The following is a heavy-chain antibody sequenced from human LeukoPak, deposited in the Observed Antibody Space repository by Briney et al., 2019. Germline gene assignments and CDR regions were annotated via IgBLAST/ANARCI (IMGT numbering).Heavy chain of an antibody. Sequence: GGSLRLSCAACGFTFSSHWMHWVRQGPGKGLVWVSRINSDGSRTGYEDSVKGRFTISRDKAKNTLDLQMNNLRAQDTAVYYCARAGEGLQSYGFDMWGQGTKVSVST. CDR3: ARAGEGLQSYGFDM. CDR2: INSDGSRT. J-gene: IGHJ3*02. V-gene: IGHV3-74*01. CDR1: GFTFSSHW. D-gene: IGHD4-11*01.